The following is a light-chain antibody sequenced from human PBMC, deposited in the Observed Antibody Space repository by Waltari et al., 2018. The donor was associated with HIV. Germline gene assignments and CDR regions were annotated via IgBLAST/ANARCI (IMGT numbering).Light chain of an antibody. CDR1: QGLGTY. J-gene: IGKJ3*01. CDR3: QQLNNYPGFT. CDR2: AAS. V-gene: IGKV1-9*01. Sequence: DTQLTQSPSFMSASVGDRVNMTCRASQGLGTYLAWYQQKSGHAPRLLSYAASTFQSVVPSRFSGSGSGTEFTLTISSLQPEDFATYFCQQLNNYPGFTFGPGTTVDV.